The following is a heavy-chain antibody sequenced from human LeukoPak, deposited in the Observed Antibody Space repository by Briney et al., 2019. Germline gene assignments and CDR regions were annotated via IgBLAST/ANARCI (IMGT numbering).Heavy chain of an antibody. CDR2: INHSGST. J-gene: IGHJ6*02. V-gene: IGHV4-34*01. CDR3: ARVHIVVVPAAARDGMDV. CDR1: GGSFSGYY. Sequence: SETLSLTCAVYGGSFSGYYWSWIRQPPGKGLEWIGEINHSGSTNYNPSLKSRVTISVDTSKNQFSLKLSSVTAADTAVYYCARVHIVVVPAAARDGMDVWGQGTTVTVSS. D-gene: IGHD2-2*01.